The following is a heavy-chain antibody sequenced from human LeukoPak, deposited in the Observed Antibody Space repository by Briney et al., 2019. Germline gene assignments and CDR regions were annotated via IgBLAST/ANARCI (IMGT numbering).Heavy chain of an antibody. V-gene: IGHV4-38-2*02. Sequence: SDTLSLTCTVSGYSISSGYYWGWIRQPPGKGLEWIGSIYHSGNTYYNPSLKNRVTMSVDTSKNQFSLKLSSVTAADTAVYYCARDTYYYASGSYYTPYDMDVWGKGTTVTISS. CDR3: ARDTYYYASGSYYTPYDMDV. CDR2: IYHSGNT. D-gene: IGHD3-10*01. CDR1: GYSISSGYY. J-gene: IGHJ6*03.